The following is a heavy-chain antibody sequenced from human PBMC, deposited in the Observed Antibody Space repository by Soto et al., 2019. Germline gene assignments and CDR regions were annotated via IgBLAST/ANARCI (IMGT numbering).Heavy chain of an antibody. Sequence: GASVKVSCKAPGGTFSSYTISWVRQAPGQGLEWMGRIIPILGIANYAQKFQGRVTITADKSTSTAYMELSSLRSEDTAVYYCARGTTLNPISYWGQGTLVTVSS. CDR1: GGTFSSYT. CDR3: ARGTTLNPISY. CDR2: IIPILGIA. D-gene: IGHD4-17*01. V-gene: IGHV1-69*02. J-gene: IGHJ4*02.